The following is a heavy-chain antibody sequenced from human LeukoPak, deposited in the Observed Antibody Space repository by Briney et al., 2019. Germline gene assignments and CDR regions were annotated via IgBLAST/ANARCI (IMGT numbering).Heavy chain of an antibody. CDR1: GDSVSSNSAT. J-gene: IGHJ4*02. CDR3: AREDSSGLYFAY. D-gene: IGHD3-22*01. CDR2: TYYRSKWYN. V-gene: IGHV6-1*01. Sequence: SQTHLLTCAISGDSVSSNSATWNWIRQSPSRGLEWLGRTYYRSKWYNDYAVSVNSRISINPDTSNNQFSLRLNSVTPEDTALYYCAREDSSGLYFAYWGQGTLVTVSS.